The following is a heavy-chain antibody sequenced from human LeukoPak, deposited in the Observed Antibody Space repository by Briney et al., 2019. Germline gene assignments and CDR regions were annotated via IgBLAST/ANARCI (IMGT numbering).Heavy chain of an antibody. CDR1: GYSISSDY. CDR2: ISSSSSYI. Sequence: ETLSLTCTVSGYSISSDYYWGWVRQAPGKGLEWVSSISSSSSYIYYADSVKGRFTISRDNARKSLYLQMNSLRAEDTALYYCARATWDPNYYYYMDVWGKGTTVTISS. V-gene: IGHV3-21*01. J-gene: IGHJ6*03. D-gene: IGHD1-26*01. CDR3: ARATWDPNYYYYMDV.